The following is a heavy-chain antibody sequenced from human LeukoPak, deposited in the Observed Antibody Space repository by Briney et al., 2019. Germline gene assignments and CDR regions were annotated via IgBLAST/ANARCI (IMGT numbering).Heavy chain of an antibody. Sequence: SETLSLTCAVYGGSFSGYYWSWIRQPPGKGLEWIGEINHSGSTNYNPSLKSRVTISVDTSKNQFSLKLSSVTAADTAVYYCARSYSGSPRNWFDPWGQGTLVTVSS. CDR2: INHSGST. V-gene: IGHV4-34*01. D-gene: IGHD1-26*01. CDR1: GGSFSGYY. CDR3: ARSYSGSPRNWFDP. J-gene: IGHJ5*02.